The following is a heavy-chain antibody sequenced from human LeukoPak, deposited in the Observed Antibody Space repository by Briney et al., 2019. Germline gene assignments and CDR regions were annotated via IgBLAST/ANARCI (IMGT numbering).Heavy chain of an antibody. Sequence: GGSLSLSCAASGFTFSNYWMIWVRQAPGKGREWVGNIKQDGSVNRYADSVRGRFTISRDNAQTSLYLQINSLRAEDTAVYYCARASNPWLQMTWGEGTLGTVSS. D-gene: IGHD5-24*01. CDR2: IKQDGSVN. J-gene: IGHJ5*02. V-gene: IGHV3-7*05. CDR1: GFTFSNYW. CDR3: ARASNPWLQMT.